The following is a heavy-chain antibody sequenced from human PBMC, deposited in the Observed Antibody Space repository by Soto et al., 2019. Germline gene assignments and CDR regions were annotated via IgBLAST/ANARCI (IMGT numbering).Heavy chain of an antibody. Sequence: GASVKVSCKASGYTFTSYDINWVRQATGQGLEWMGWMNPNSGNTGYAQKFQGRVTMTRNTSISTAYMELSSLRSEDTAVYYCARGLGYCSGGSCYSGAFDIWGQGTMVTVSS. D-gene: IGHD2-15*01. CDR2: MNPNSGNT. CDR3: ARGLGYCSGGSCYSGAFDI. J-gene: IGHJ3*02. CDR1: GYTFTSYD. V-gene: IGHV1-8*01.